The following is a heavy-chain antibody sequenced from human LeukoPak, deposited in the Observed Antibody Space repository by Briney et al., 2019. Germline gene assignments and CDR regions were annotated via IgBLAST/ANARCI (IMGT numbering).Heavy chain of an antibody. CDR2: IYYNGST. J-gene: IGHJ6*03. Sequence: SETLSLTCTVSGGSISSRSYYWGWIRQPPGKGLEWIGSIYYNGSTYYNPSLKSRVTISVDTSKNQFSLKLSSVTAADTAVYYCARGDYSNSYYYYYMDVWGKGTTVTVSS. CDR1: GGSISSRSYY. D-gene: IGHD4-11*01. CDR3: ARGDYSNSYYYYYMDV. V-gene: IGHV4-39*07.